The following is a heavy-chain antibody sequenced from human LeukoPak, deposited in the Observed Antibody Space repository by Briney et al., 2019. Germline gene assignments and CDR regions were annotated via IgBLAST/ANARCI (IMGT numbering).Heavy chain of an antibody. D-gene: IGHD2-21*02. J-gene: IGHJ4*02. V-gene: IGHV4-39*07. Sequence: SETLSLTCTVSGGSISSSSYYWGWIRQPPGKGLEWIGSIYYSGSTYYNPSLKSRVTISVDTSKNQFSLKLSSVTAADTAVYYCARGLAYCGGDCYLNWGQGTLVTVSS. CDR1: GGSISSSSYY. CDR3: ARGLAYCGGDCYLN. CDR2: IYYSGST.